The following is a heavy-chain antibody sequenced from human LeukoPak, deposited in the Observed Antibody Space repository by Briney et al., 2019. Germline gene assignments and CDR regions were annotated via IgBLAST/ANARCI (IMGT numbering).Heavy chain of an antibody. Sequence: GRSLRLSCAASGFTFSGYSMNWVRQAPGKGLERLSYISSPSSTIYYADSVRGRFTISRDNAKNSLYLQMNSLRAEDAAIYYCARAYLLPSIPYWYFDLWGRGTLVTVSS. D-gene: IGHD2-21*01. V-gene: IGHV3-48*04. CDR2: ISSPSSTI. J-gene: IGHJ2*01. CDR1: GFTFSGYS. CDR3: ARAYLLPSIPYWYFDL.